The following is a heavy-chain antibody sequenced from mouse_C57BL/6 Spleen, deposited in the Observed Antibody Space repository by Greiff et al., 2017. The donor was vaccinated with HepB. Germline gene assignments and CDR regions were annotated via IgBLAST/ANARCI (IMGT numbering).Heavy chain of an antibody. CDR1: GYAFSSYW. J-gene: IGHJ4*01. CDR3: ARSNYYGYYYAMDY. V-gene: IGHV1-80*01. Sequence: QVQLQQSGAELVKPGASVKISCKASGYAFSSYWMNWVKQRPGKGLEWIGQIYPGDGDTNYNGKFKGKATLTADKSSSTAYMQLSSLTSEDSAVYFCARSNYYGYYYAMDYWGQGTSFTVSS. CDR2: IYPGDGDT. D-gene: IGHD2-1*01.